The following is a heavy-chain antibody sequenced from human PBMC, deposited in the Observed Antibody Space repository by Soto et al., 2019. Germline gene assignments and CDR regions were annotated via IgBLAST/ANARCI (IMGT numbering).Heavy chain of an antibody. V-gene: IGHV4-39*01. CDR2: IYYSGST. Sequence: SETLSLTCTVSGGSISSSSYYWGWIRQPPGKGLEWIGSIYYSGSTYYNPSLKSRVTIPVDTSKNQFSLKLSSVTAADTAVYYCARQDYYGSGSYCRWDYWGQGTLVTVS. CDR1: GGSISSSSYY. J-gene: IGHJ4*02. D-gene: IGHD3-10*01. CDR3: ARQDYYGSGSYCRWDY.